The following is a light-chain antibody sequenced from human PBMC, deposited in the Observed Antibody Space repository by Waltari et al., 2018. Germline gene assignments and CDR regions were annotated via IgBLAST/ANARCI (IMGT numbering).Light chain of an antibody. CDR1: QSVDSQ. V-gene: IGKV3-11*01. J-gene: IGKJ4*01. Sequence: EIVLTQSPATLSLSPGERATLSCRASQSVDSQLAWYQHTPGQAPKLLIYDVSNRATGIPARFRGSGSGTDFTLTISSLEPEDSAVYYCQQRYDWPITFGGGTKVEIK. CDR3: QQRYDWPIT. CDR2: DVS.